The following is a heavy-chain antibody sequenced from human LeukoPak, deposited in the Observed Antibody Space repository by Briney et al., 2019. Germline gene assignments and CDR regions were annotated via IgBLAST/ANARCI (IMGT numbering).Heavy chain of an antibody. CDR1: GFTFSRYW. CDR2: INTDGTTT. V-gene: IGHV3-74*01. CDR3: ARANDNDGSSGYSHDY. Sequence: PGGSLRLSCAASGFTFSRYWMHWVRQTPEKGLVWVSRINTDGTTTDYAGSVKGRFTISRDNAKSTLYLQMNSLRAEDTAEYYCARANDNDGSSGYSHDYWGQGTLDTVSS. D-gene: IGHD3-22*01. J-gene: IGHJ4*02.